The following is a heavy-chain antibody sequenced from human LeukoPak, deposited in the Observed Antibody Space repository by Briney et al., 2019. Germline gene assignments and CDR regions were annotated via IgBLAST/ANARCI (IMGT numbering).Heavy chain of an antibody. CDR2: IKQDGSEK. CDR1: GFTFSSYW. CDR3: AKDGQYSGYGLFDY. V-gene: IGHV3-7*03. Sequence: GGSLRLSCAASGFTFSSYWMSWVRQAPGKGLEWVANIKQDGSEKYYVDSVKGRFTISRDNAKNSLYLQMNSLRAEDTAVYYCAKDGQYSGYGLFDYWGQGTLVTVSS. D-gene: IGHD5-12*01. J-gene: IGHJ4*02.